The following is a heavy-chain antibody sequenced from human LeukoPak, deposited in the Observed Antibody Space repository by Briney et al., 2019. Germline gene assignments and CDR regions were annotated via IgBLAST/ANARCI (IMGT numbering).Heavy chain of an antibody. CDR2: INSNSGGT. V-gene: IGHV1-2*06. D-gene: IGHD2-15*01. Sequence: GASVKVFCKASGYTFTGYYMHWVRQAPGQGLEGMGRINSNSGGTNYAQKFQGRVTMTRDTSISTAYMELSRLRSDDTAVYYCARKGRYCSGGSCYSNFDYWGQGTLVTVSS. CDR3: ARKGRYCSGGSCYSNFDY. CDR1: GYTFTGYY. J-gene: IGHJ4*02.